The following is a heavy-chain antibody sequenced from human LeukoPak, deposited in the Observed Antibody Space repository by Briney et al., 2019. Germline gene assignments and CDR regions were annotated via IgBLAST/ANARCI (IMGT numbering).Heavy chain of an antibody. J-gene: IGHJ4*02. CDR1: GFMFDDYD. D-gene: IGHD2-21*01. CDR3: ARAFKYSMSSYYFDY. V-gene: IGHV3-20*04. CDR2: INWNAGST. Sequence: GGSLRLSCAASGFMFDDYDMSWVRQAPGKGLEWVSGINWNAGSTAYADSVKGRFTISRDNAKNSLYLQMNSLRAEDTALYYCARAFKYSMSSYYFDYWGQGTLVTVSS.